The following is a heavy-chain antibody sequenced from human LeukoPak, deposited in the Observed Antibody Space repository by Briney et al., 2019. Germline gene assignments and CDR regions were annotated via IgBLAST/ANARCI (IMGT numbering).Heavy chain of an antibody. Sequence: ASVNVSCMASGYTFTTSGISWVRQAPGQGLEWMGWISAYNGQTNYAQKVQGRVTMTIDTATKTAYMELRSLGSDDTAVYYCVGVAGFYWNSDSFDYWGQGTQVTVSS. J-gene: IGHJ4*02. CDR1: GYTFTTSG. D-gene: IGHD1-1*01. CDR3: VGVAGFYWNSDSFDY. CDR2: ISAYNGQT. V-gene: IGHV1-18*01.